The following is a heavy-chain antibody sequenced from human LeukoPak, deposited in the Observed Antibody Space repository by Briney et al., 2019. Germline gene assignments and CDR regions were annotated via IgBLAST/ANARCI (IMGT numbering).Heavy chain of an antibody. Sequence: GGSLRLSCAASGFTFSDYYMSWIRQAPGKGLEWVSYISSSGSTIYYADSVKGRFTISRDNAKNSLYLQMNSLRAEDTAVYYCARAGWYYGSGSSYYYYYMDVWGKGTTVTISS. CDR1: GFTFSDYY. CDR2: ISSSGSTI. V-gene: IGHV3-11*04. CDR3: ARAGWYYGSGSSYYYYYMDV. J-gene: IGHJ6*03. D-gene: IGHD3-10*01.